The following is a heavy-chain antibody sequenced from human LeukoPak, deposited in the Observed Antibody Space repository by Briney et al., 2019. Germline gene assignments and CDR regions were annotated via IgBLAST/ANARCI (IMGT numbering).Heavy chain of an antibody. CDR2: IYYSGST. J-gene: IGHJ6*02. V-gene: IGHV4-30-4*01. Sequence: SETLSLTCTVSGGSISSGDYYWSWIRQPPGKGLEWIGYIYYSGSTYYNPSLKSRVTISVDTSKNQFSLKLSSVTAADTAVYYCARDRGDCGYYYYGMDVWGQGTTVTVSS. CDR3: ARDRGDCGYYYYGMDV. D-gene: IGHD2-21*02. CDR1: GGSISSGDYY.